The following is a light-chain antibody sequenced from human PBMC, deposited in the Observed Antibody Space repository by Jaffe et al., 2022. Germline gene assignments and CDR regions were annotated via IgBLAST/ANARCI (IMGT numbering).Light chain of an antibody. CDR2: DVT. CDR3: SSYTSTMSLEV. V-gene: IGLV2-14*03. CDR1: SSDVGGYDY. Sequence: QSALTQPASVSGSLGQSITISCTGTSSDVGGYDYVFWYQQHPGKAPKLMIYDVTNRPSGISNRFSGSKSGNTASLTISGLQAEDEADYYCSSYTSTMSLEVFGGGTKLTVL. J-gene: IGLJ3*02.